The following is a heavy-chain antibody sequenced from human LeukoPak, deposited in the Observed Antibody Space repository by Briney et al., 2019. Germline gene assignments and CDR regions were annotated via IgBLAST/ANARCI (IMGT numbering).Heavy chain of an antibody. CDR2: INPSGGRT. D-gene: IGHD3-10*01. CDR1: GYSFTSYY. CDR3: ARANYSGSGSHYNPSFFDY. V-gene: IGHV1-46*01. Sequence: ASVKVSCKASGYSFTSYYMHWVRQAPGQGLEWMGEINPSGGRTNYAQKFQGRVDMTRETSTSTVYMELSSLRSEDTAVYYCARANYSGSGSHYNPSFFDYWGLGTLVTVSS. J-gene: IGHJ4*02.